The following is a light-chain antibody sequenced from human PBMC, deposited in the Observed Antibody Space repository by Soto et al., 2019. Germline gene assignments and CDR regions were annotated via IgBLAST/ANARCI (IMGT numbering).Light chain of an antibody. Sequence: QMTQDNSSLSASVGDRATITCRASQSITTYLNWYQQKPGKAPKVLIYAAYNLQSGVPSRFSGSGSGTEFTLTISSLQPDDFATYYCQQYNSYSPWTFGQRTKA. CDR2: AAY. V-gene: IGKV1-5*01. J-gene: IGKJ1*01. CDR3: QQYNSYSPWT. CDR1: QSITTY.